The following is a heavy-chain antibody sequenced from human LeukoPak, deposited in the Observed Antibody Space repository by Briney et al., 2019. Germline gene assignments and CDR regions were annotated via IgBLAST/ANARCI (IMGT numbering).Heavy chain of an antibody. D-gene: IGHD6-19*01. Sequence: ASVKVSCKASGYTFTGYYMHWVRQAPGQGLEWMGWINPNSGGTNYAQKFQGRVTMTRDTSISTAYMELSRLRSDDTAVYYCARGFGSGWYYFDYWGQGTLVTVSS. J-gene: IGHJ4*02. V-gene: IGHV1-2*02. CDR1: GYTFTGYY. CDR2: INPNSGGT. CDR3: ARGFGSGWYYFDY.